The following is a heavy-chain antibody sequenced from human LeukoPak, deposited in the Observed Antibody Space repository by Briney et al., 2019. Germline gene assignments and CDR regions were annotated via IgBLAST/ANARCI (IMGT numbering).Heavy chain of an antibody. CDR1: GFTFSSYS. CDR3: ARDPEDYFDF. Sequence: GGSLRLSCAASGFTFSSYSMNWVRQAPGKGLEWVSYISASGSTIYNADSVKGRFTISRDNAKNSLYLQMNSLRAEDTAVYYCARDPEDYFDFWGQGTLVTVSS. CDR2: ISASGSTI. V-gene: IGHV3-48*01. J-gene: IGHJ4*02.